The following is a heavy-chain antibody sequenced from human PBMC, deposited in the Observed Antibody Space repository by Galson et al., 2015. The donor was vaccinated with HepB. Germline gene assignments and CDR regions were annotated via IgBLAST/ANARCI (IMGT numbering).Heavy chain of an antibody. CDR2: INPNSGGT. V-gene: IGHV1-2*06. J-gene: IGHJ6*03. Sequence: SVKVSCKASGYSFTGYYMHWVRQAPGQGLEWMGRINPNSGGTDYAKKFQGRVTMTRDTSISTAYMELSSLRSEDTAVYYCASTSPLIAARPRINYYYYYMDVWGKGTTVTVSS. CDR1: GYSFTGYY. CDR3: ASTSPLIAARPRINYYYYYMDV. D-gene: IGHD6-6*01.